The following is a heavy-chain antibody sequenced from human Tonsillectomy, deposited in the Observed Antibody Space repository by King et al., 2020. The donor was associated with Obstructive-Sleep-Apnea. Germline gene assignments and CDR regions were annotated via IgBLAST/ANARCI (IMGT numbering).Heavy chain of an antibody. CDR3: AKDELGRIYYYNGMDV. CDR1: GFTFSSYG. CDR2: IQYDGSNK. D-gene: IGHD7-27*01. J-gene: IGHJ6*02. V-gene: IGHV3-30*02. Sequence: VQLVESGGGVVQPGRSLRLSCAASGFTFSSYGMHWVRQAPGKGLEWVALIQYDGSNKYYSDSVKGRFTISRDNSKNTLYLQMNSLRAEDTAVYYWAKDELGRIYYYNGMDVWGQGTTVTVSS.